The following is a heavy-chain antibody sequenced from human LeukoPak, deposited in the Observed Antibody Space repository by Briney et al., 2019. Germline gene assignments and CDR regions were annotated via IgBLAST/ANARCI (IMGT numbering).Heavy chain of an antibody. Sequence: PGGSLRLSCAASGFTFSSYDMHWVRQATGKGLEWVSAIGTAGDTYYPGSVKGRFTISRENAKSSLYLQMNSLRAGDTAVYYCAREGFSDAFDIWGQGTMVTVSS. V-gene: IGHV3-13*01. CDR3: AREGFSDAFDI. J-gene: IGHJ3*02. CDR1: GFTFSSYD. CDR2: IGTAGDT.